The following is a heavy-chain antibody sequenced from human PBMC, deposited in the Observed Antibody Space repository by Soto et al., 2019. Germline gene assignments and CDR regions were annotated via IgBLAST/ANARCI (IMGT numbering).Heavy chain of an antibody. D-gene: IGHD2-21*02. CDR3: AKRRDKGYYFDY. J-gene: IGHJ4*02. Sequence: EVQLLESGGGLVQPGESLRLACAASGFIFSDYGMSWVRQAPGKGLEWVSAISGSGGDTYYADSVKGRFTISRDNSKNTLFLQIISLRAEDTAVYYCAKRRDKGYYFDYWGQGTLVTVSS. CDR2: ISGSGGDT. V-gene: IGHV3-23*01. CDR1: GFIFSDYG.